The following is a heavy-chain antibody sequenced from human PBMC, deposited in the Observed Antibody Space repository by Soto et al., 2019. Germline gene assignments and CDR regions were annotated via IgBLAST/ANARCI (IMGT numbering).Heavy chain of an antibody. CDR3: ARGLHYDSISLDDY. CDR1: GGTFSSYS. Sequence: QVQLVQSGAEVKKPGSSVKVSCKASGGTFSSYSISWVRQAPGQGLEWMGRIIPILGIANYAQKCQGRVTITADKPTSTAYMELSSLRSEDTAVYYCARGLHYDSISLDDYWGQGTLVTVSS. V-gene: IGHV1-69*02. CDR2: IIPILGIA. J-gene: IGHJ4*02. D-gene: IGHD3-22*01.